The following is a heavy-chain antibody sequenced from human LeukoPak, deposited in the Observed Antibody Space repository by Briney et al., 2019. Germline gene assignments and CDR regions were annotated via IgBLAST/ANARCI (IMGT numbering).Heavy chain of an antibody. D-gene: IGHD2-2*01. J-gene: IGHJ5*02. CDR2: INPNSGGT. CDR1: GYTFTGYY. CDR3: ARDSRGPPLGCSSTSCARQEWFDP. V-gene: IGHV1-2*02. Sequence: VASVKVSCKASGYTFTGYYMDWVRQAPGQGLELMGLINPNSGGTNYAQKFQGRVTMIRDTSISTAYMELSRLRSDGTAVYYCARDSRGPPLGCSSTSCARQEWFDPWGQGTLVTVSS.